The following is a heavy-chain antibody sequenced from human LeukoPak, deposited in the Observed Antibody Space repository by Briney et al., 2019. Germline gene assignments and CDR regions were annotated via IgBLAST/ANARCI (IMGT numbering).Heavy chain of an antibody. V-gene: IGHV1-2*02. D-gene: IGHD1-1*01. CDR3: AWGAGGLERPYNWVDP. J-gene: IGHJ5*02. Sequence: GASVKVSCKASGYTFTGYYMHWVRQAPGQGLEWMGWINPNSGGTNYAQKFQGRVTMTRDTSISTAYMELSRLRSDDTAVYYCAWGAGGLERPYNWVDPWGQGTLVTVSS. CDR2: INPNSGGT. CDR1: GYTFTGYY.